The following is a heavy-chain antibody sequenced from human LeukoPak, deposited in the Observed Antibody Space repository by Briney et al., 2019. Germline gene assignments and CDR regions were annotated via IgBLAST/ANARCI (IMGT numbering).Heavy chain of an antibody. J-gene: IGHJ5*02. CDR1: GGSFSGYY. CDR2: INHSGST. V-gene: IGHV4-34*01. CDR3: ARLPIIPNNWFDP. Sequence: SSETLSLTCAVYGGSFSGYYWSWIRQPPGKGLEWIGEINHSGSTNYNPSLKSRVTISVDTSKNQFSLKLSSVTAADTAVYYCARLPIIPNNWFDPWGQGTLVTVSS.